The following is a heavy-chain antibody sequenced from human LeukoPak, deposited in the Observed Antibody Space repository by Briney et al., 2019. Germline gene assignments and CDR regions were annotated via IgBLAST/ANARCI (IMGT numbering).Heavy chain of an antibody. J-gene: IGHJ4*02. CDR3: ARELHQGGYFDY. D-gene: IGHD3-16*01. CDR2: YYSDGNNT. CDR1: GFTFSSYW. Sequence: PGGSLRLSCAASGFTFSSYWMHWVRHAPGRGRVRVSRYYSDGNNTNYADSVKGRFTVSRDHAKNTLHLHMNSLRAEDTAVYYCARELHQGGYFDYWGQGTLVTVSS. V-gene: IGHV3-74*01.